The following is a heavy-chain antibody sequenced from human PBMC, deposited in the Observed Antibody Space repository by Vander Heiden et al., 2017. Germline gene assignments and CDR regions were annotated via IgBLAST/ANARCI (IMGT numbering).Heavy chain of an antibody. D-gene: IGHD4-17*01. CDR2: IWYDGDNK. CDR3: ARDPSTMDGDYPRY. J-gene: IGHJ4*02. Sequence: QVALVESGGGVVQPGRARGLSCAASGFPFTTYGIHWVRQAPGRGLEWVAHIWYDGDNKYYADSVKGRFTISRDNSKNTVYLQMNSLRPDDTAVYYCARDPSTMDGDYPRYWGQGTLVTVSS. CDR1: GFPFTTYG. V-gene: IGHV3-33*01.